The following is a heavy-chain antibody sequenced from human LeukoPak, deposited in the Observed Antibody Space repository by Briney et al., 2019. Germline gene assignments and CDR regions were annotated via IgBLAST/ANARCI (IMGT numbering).Heavy chain of an antibody. Sequence: GGSLRLSCAASGFTFSGYGMHWVRLAPGKGLEWVAVISYDGSHKYYADSVQGRFTISRDNPRNTVYLQMNSLRDEDTAIYYCAKDRGFSYTSGSSELDYWGQGTPVTISS. D-gene: IGHD3-10*01. CDR1: GFTFSGYG. J-gene: IGHJ4*02. CDR2: ISYDGSHK. CDR3: AKDRGFSYTSGSSELDY. V-gene: IGHV3-30*18.